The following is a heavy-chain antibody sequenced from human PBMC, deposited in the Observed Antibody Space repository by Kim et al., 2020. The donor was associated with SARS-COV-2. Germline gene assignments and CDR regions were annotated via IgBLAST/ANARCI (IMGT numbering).Heavy chain of an antibody. V-gene: IGHV3-21*01. J-gene: IGHJ4*02. D-gene: IGHD2-21*02. Sequence: IDYADSVKGRFTIARDNAKNSLYLQMNSLRAEDTAVYYCARDSVVVVTDYWGQGTLVTVSS. CDR3: ARDSVVVVTDY. CDR2: I.